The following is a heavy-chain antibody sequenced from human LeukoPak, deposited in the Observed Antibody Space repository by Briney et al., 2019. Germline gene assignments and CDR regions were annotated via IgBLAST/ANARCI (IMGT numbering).Heavy chain of an antibody. CDR3: ARRLRTFFDY. Sequence: PSETLSLTCTISGGSISAYYWNWIRQSPGKGLEWIGYIYSGSTTYSPSLKSRVTISVDTSKNQFSLKLSSVTAADTAVYYCARRLRTFFDYWGQGTLVTVSS. CDR1: GGSISAYY. J-gene: IGHJ4*02. V-gene: IGHV4-4*09. CDR2: IYSGST.